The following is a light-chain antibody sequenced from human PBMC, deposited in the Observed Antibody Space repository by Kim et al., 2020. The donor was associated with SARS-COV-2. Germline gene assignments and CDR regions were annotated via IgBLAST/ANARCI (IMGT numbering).Light chain of an antibody. J-gene: IGLJ3*02. CDR3: CSYAGSYTWV. Sequence: QSGTISCTGTSRDVGGYNYVSWYQQHPGKAPKLMIYDVSKRPSGVPDRFSGSKSGNTASLTISGLQAEDEADYYCCSYAGSYTWVFGGGTQLTVL. CDR1: SRDVGGYNY. CDR2: DVS. V-gene: IGLV2-11*01.